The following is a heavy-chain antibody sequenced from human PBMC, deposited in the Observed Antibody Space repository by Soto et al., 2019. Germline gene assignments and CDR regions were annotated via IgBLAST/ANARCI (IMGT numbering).Heavy chain of an antibody. Sequence: SVKVSCKASGGTFSSYAISWVRQAPGQGLEWMGGIIPIFGTANYAQKFQGRVTITADESTSTAYMELSSLRSEDTAVYYCARGRSGVVATFRDAFDIWGQGTMVTVSS. V-gene: IGHV1-69*13. CDR2: IIPIFGTA. J-gene: IGHJ3*02. CDR1: GGTFSSYA. CDR3: ARGRSGVVATFRDAFDI. D-gene: IGHD2-2*01.